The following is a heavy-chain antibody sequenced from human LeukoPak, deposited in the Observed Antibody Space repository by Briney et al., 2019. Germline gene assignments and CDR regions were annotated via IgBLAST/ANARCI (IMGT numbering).Heavy chain of an antibody. D-gene: IGHD3-22*01. V-gene: IGHV3-30*03. CDR3: ARGDYYDSSGQFHGDDY. CDR1: GFTFSSYG. J-gene: IGHJ4*02. CDR2: ISYDGSNK. Sequence: GGSLRLSCAASGFTFSSYGMHWVRQAPGKGLEWVAVISYDGSNKYYADSVKGRFTISRDNSKNTLYLQMNSLRAEDTAVYYCARGDYYDSSGQFHGDDYWGQGTLVTVSS.